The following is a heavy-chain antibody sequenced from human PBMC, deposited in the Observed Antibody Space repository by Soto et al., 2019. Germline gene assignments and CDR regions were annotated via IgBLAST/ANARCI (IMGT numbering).Heavy chain of an antibody. Sequence: EVQLLESGGGSVQPGGSLRLSCAASGITISNYPMSWVRQAPGKGLDWVSGISGSGDRTYYADSAKGRFTISKDISKNSLSLQLDSLRVEDTAVYFCVKDDGGYPSTAPHWGQGTLVTVSS. CDR2: ISGSGDRT. J-gene: IGHJ4*02. V-gene: IGHV3-23*01. D-gene: IGHD3-22*01. CDR3: VKDDGGYPSTAPH. CDR1: GITISNYP.